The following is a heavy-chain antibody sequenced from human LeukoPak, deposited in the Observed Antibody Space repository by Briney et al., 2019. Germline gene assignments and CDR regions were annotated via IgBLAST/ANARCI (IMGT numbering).Heavy chain of an antibody. CDR1: GGSISSHY. V-gene: IGHV4-59*11. J-gene: IGHJ4*02. Sequence: SETLSLTCTVSGGSISSHYWSWIRQPPGKGLEWIGYIYDSGSTNYNPSLKSRVTISVDTSKNQFSLKLSSVTAADTAVYYCARGAYDILTGYYSPFDYWGQGTLVTVSS. CDR2: IYDSGST. D-gene: IGHD3-9*01. CDR3: ARGAYDILTGYYSPFDY.